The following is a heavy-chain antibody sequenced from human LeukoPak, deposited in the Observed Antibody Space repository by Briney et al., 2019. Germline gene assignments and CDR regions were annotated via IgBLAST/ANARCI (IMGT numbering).Heavy chain of an antibody. D-gene: IGHD1-26*01. J-gene: IGHJ1*01. V-gene: IGHV3-30-3*01. CDR3: ARDSFVGETTHYFQH. Sequence: GGSLRLSCVASGFTFSSYTMHWVRQAPGKGLEWVAVISYDGSNKYYADSVKGRFTISRDNSKNTLYLQMNSLRGEETAGYYCARDSFVGETTHYFQHWGQGTLVTVSS. CDR1: GFTFSSYT. CDR2: ISYDGSNK.